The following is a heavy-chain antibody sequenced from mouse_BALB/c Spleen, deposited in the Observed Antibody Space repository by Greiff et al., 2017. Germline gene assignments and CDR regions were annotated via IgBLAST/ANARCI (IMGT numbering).Heavy chain of an antibody. CDR3: ARDSSGPYAMDY. CDR1: GFTFSSYA. D-gene: IGHD3-1*01. CDR2: ISSGGSYT. V-gene: IGHV5-9-4*01. J-gene: IGHJ4*01. Sequence: EVMLVESGGGLVKPGGSLKLSCAASGFTFSSYAMSWVRQSPEKRLEWVAEISSGGSYTYYPDTVTGRFTISRDNAKNTLYLEMSSLRSEDTAMYYCARDSSGPYAMDYWGQGTSVTVSS.